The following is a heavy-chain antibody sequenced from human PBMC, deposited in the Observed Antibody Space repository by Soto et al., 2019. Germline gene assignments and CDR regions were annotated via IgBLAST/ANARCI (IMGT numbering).Heavy chain of an antibody. CDR3: ARYAGSSWFDY. V-gene: IGHV4-61*01. CDR2: IYYSGRT. J-gene: IGHJ4*02. D-gene: IGHD2-2*01. Sequence: SETLSLTCTVSGGAVSSGTYYWSWIRQPPGKGLEWIGYIYYSGRTNYNPSLKSRVTISLDTSRNQFSLKLSSVTAADTAVYYCARYAGSSWFDYWGQGTLVTVSS. CDR1: GGAVSSGTYY.